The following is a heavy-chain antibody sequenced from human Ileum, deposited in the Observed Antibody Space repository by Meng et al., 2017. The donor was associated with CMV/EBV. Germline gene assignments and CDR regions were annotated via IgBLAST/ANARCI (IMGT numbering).Heavy chain of an antibody. J-gene: IGHJ4*02. CDR2: IRSDGSNE. D-gene: IGHD4-11*01. V-gene: IGHV3-30*02. Sequence: VVLVELGGGVGQRGGSRGLYFAASGFTFSNYCMHWVRQAPGKGLEWVTFIRSDGSNEYYADSVKGRFTISRDNSKNTLYLQMNSLRAEDTAVYYCAKGWRPDYNFVDYWGQGTLVTVSS. CDR1: GFTFSNYC. CDR3: AKGWRPDYNFVDY.